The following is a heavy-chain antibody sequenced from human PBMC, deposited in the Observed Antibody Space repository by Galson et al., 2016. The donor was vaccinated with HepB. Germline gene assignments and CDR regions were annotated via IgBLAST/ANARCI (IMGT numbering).Heavy chain of an antibody. Sequence: SLRLSCAASGLTFGAYPMSWFRQAPGKGLEWVGFISSKLHGGTAAYAVSVKGRFTIPRDDSKSNAYLQMTSLKTADTAIYYCPRIGAGYGGNSDWGQGTLVTVSS. CDR3: PRIGAGYGGNSD. CDR1: GLTFGAYP. CDR2: ISSKLHGGTA. J-gene: IGHJ4*02. D-gene: IGHD4-23*01. V-gene: IGHV3-49*03.